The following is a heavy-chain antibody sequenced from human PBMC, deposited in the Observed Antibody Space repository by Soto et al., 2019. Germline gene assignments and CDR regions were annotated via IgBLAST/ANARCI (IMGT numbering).Heavy chain of an antibody. J-gene: IGHJ5*02. Sequence: VKVSCQSCGCTLSNYAMNWVRPAPGKGLEWVGGIIHIFGTANYAQKFKGRVTITADKSTSTAYMELSSLRAEDTAVYYCARVENSGYVSRVQWFDPWGQGTLVTVSS. CDR1: GCTLSNYA. CDR2: IIHIFGTA. V-gene: IGHV1-69*06. D-gene: IGHD5-12*01. CDR3: ARVENSGYVSRVQWFDP.